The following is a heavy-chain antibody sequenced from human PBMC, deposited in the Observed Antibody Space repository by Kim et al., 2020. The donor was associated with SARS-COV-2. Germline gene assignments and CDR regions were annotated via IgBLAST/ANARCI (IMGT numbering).Heavy chain of an antibody. Sequence: ASVKVSCKASGYTFTSYYMHWVRQAPGQGLEWMGIINPSGGSTSYAQKFQGRVTMTRDTSTSTVYMELSSLRSEDTAVYYCARLDILTGYYTDYYYGMDVWGQGTTVTVSS. V-gene: IGHV1-46*01. J-gene: IGHJ6*02. D-gene: IGHD3-9*01. CDR2: INPSGGST. CDR3: ARLDILTGYYTDYYYGMDV. CDR1: GYTFTSYY.